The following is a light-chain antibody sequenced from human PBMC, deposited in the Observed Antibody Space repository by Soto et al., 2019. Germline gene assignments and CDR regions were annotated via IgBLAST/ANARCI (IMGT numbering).Light chain of an antibody. CDR3: TSYVGSDTWV. V-gene: IGLV2-8*01. Sequence: QSALTQPPSASGSPGQSVTISCTGTSSDVGAYKYVSWYQQYPGKAPKLMIYEVSKRPSGVPARFSGSKSGNTASLTVSGLQSEDEAVNYCTSYVGSDTWVFGGGTKVTVL. CDR2: EVS. J-gene: IGLJ3*02. CDR1: SSDVGAYKY.